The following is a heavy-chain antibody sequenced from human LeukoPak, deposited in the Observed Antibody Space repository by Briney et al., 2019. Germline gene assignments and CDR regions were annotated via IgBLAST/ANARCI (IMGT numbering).Heavy chain of an antibody. CDR3: AKGRAGIDY. V-gene: IGHV3-33*06. J-gene: IGHJ4*02. D-gene: IGHD6-19*01. Sequence: GGSLRLSCEGSGFTFSSNGIHWVRQAPGKGLEWVALIWYDGSNKYYADSVKGRFTISRDNSKNTLYVQMNSLRAEDTAVYYCAKGRAGIDYWGQGTLVIVSS. CDR2: IWYDGSNK. CDR1: GFTFSSNG.